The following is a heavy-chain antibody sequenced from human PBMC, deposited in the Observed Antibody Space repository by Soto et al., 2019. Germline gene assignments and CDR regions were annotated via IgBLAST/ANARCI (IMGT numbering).Heavy chain of an antibody. J-gene: IGHJ4*02. CDR2: IKTKTDGETT. V-gene: IGHV3-15*01. D-gene: IGHD5-12*01. CDR1: GFIFKNAW. CDR3: TATKGAYSAYVSCDF. Sequence: EVQVVESGGGLVKPGGSLRLSCTTSGFIFKNAWMTWLRRAPGRGLEWIGRIKTKTDGETTDYASPMKGRFTISRDDSRSTVFLQMTSLKAEDTAIYYCTATKGAYSAYVSCDFWGQGVLVTVSS.